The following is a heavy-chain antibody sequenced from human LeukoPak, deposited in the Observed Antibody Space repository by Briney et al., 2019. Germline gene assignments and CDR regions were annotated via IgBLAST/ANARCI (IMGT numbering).Heavy chain of an antibody. V-gene: IGHV3-48*04. D-gene: IGHD1-26*01. J-gene: IGHJ4*02. CDR3: ARDADSGSYYINY. Sequence: GGSLRLSCVASGLTVSSYSMNWVRQAPGKGLEWVSYISSSSSTIYYADSVKGRFTISRDNAKNSLYLQTNSLRAEDTAVYYCARDADSGSYYINYWGQGTLVTVSS. CDR2: ISSSSSTI. CDR1: GLTVSSYS.